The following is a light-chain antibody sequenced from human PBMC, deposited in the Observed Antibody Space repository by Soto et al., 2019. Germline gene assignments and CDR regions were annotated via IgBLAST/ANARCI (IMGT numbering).Light chain of an antibody. V-gene: IGLV1-51*01. CDR3: GTWDSALSLWL. J-gene: IGLJ3*02. CDR1: GSNTGNNF. CDR2: DTD. Sequence: QSVLTQPPSVSAAPGQKVTISCSGGGSNTGNNFVSWYQQFPETAPKLLIYDTDKRPSGIPDRFSGSKSGTSATLGITGLQTGDEADYYCGTWDSALSLWLFGGGTKVTVL.